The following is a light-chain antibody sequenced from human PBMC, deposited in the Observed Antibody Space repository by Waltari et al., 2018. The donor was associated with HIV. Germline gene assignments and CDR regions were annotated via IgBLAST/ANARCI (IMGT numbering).Light chain of an antibody. J-gene: IGLJ2*01. Sequence: QSALTQPASVSGSPGQSITISCTGTSSDVGSSNLVSCYQQHPGKAPKLMIYEGSKRPSGVSNRFSGSKSGNTASLTISGLQAEDEADYYCCSYAGSSTLEVFGGGTKLTVL. V-gene: IGLV2-23*01. CDR3: CSYAGSSTLEV. CDR2: EGS. CDR1: SSDVGSSNL.